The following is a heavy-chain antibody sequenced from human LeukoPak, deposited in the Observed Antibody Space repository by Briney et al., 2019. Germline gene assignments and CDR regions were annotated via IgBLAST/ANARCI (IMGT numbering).Heavy chain of an antibody. J-gene: IGHJ3*01. D-gene: IGHD6-19*01. Sequence: SETLSHTCTVSGGSVRNYCSGCLRQSPGKGLEWIGCIYDSGTTNYNPSLKSRISISVDTSKNQFSLKLSSVTAADTALYYCARQCMAVARSADAIDVEGQEAMVTVSS. CDR2: IYDSGTT. V-gene: IGHV4-59*08. CDR1: GGSVRNYC. CDR3: ARQCMAVARSADAIDV.